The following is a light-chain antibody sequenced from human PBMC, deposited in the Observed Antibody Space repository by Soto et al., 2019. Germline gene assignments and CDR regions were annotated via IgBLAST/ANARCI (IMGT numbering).Light chain of an antibody. J-gene: IGKJ5*01. Sequence: EIVLTQSPGTLSLSPGERATLSCRASQSVSSSYLAWYQQKPGQAPRLLIYGASSRATGIPDRFSGSGSGTDFTLTISRLEPEDFAVYYCQQYGGSPRVTFGHGTRLEIK. V-gene: IGKV3-20*01. CDR3: QQYGGSPRVT. CDR2: GAS. CDR1: QSVSSSY.